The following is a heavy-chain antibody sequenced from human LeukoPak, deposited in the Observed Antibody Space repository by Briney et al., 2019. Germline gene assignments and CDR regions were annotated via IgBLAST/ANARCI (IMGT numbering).Heavy chain of an antibody. V-gene: IGHV3-21*06. CDR2: VTTSSSYL. J-gene: IGHJ4*02. D-gene: IGHD6-19*01. CDR1: GLTFSSYS. Sequence: GGSLRLSCATSGLTFSSYSMNWVRQAPGRGLEWVSSVTTSSSYLYYADSVKGRFTSSRDNAKNSMYLQMNSLRADDTAVYSCARVHSSGQLETFDYWGQGTLVTVSS. CDR3: ARVHSSGQLETFDY.